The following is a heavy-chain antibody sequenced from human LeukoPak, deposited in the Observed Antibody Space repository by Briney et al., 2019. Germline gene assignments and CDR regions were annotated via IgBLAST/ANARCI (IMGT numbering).Heavy chain of an antibody. CDR1: VGSISSYY. V-gene: IGHV4-59*01. CDR2: IYYSGST. CDR3: AGNSGGENYFDY. Sequence: PSETLSLTCPVSVGSISSYYWSGIRQPPGKGVAWMGYIYYSGSTNYNPSLKSRGTISVDMSKHQFSLKLSSVTTAGTDVYYCAGNSGGENYFDYWGQGTLVTVSS. J-gene: IGHJ4*02. D-gene: IGHD4-23*01.